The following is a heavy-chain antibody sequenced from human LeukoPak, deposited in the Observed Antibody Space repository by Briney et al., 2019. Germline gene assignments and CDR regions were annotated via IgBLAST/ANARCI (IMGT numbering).Heavy chain of an antibody. CDR2: INWNGRTT. D-gene: IGHD3-22*01. CDR3: VRASRGGYYFDSSPEY. V-gene: IGHV3-20*04. CDR1: GFTFDDYG. J-gene: IGHJ4*02. Sequence: GGFLRLSCAASGFTFDDYGFNWVRQAPGRGPEWVSGINWNGRTTGYADSVKGRFTISRDDAKSSLYLQMNSLTAEDSALYYCVRASRGGYYFDSSPEYWGQGTLVTVSS.